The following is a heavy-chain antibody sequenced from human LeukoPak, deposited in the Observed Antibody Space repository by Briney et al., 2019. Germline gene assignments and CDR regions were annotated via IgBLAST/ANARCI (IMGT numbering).Heavy chain of an antibody. V-gene: IGHV3-23*01. CDR1: GFTFSSYE. D-gene: IGHD3-22*01. CDR3: AKDKDRGYYFYFDY. J-gene: IGHJ4*02. CDR2: ISGSGGST. Sequence: GGSLRLSCAASGFTFSSYEMNWVRQAPGKGLEWVSAISGSGGSTYYADSVKGRSTISRDNSKNTLYLQMNSLRAEDTAVYYCAKDKDRGYYFYFDYWGQGTLVTVSS.